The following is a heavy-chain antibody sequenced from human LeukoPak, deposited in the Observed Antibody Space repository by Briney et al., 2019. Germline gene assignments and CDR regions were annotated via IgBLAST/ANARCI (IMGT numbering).Heavy chain of an antibody. V-gene: IGHV3-66*01. J-gene: IGHJ4*02. CDR2: LYASGTT. D-gene: IGHD1-26*01. CDR3: AAKGNGYTGIYVFAH. Sequence: GGSLRLSCAASGFTFSSYWMSWVRQAPGKGLEWVSVLYASGTTKYADSVKGRFTISRDTSDNTLNLQMNGLGAEDSAVYYCAAKGNGYTGIYVFAHWGQGTLVTVSA. CDR1: GFTFSSYW.